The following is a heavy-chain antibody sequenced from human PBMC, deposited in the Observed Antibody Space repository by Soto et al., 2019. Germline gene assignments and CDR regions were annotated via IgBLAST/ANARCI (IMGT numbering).Heavy chain of an antibody. V-gene: IGHV1-8*01. CDR3: ARGNPFNYAGFDV. CDR2: MNAKSGDT. D-gene: IGHD3-16*01. J-gene: IGHJ6*02. Sequence: QAHLEQSGAEVKRPGASVKVSCKASGYTFSDFDINWLRQAAGQGPEWMGWMNAKSGDTFSAQRWQGKFNMTWDTSLSTAYMEVGSLTSDDAAIYYCARGNPFNYAGFDVWGQGTTVAVSS. CDR1: GYTFSDFD.